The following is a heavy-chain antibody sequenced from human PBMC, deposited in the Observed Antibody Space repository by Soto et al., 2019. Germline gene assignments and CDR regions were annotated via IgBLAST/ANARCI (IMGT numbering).Heavy chain of an antibody. V-gene: IGHV3-33*01. CDR3: VRTACVINNCSYRGVR. D-gene: IGHD1-20*01. J-gene: IGHJ4*02. Sequence: QGQLVESGGGVVQPGRSLRLSCVASGFDFKTYGMHWVRQAPGKGLEWVAVIGFDGTNIHYSDSVRGRFSISRDNSDNTVSLQMHSLRVEYTALYYCVRTACVINNCSYRGVRWGQGTLVTV. CDR1: GFDFKTYG. CDR2: IGFDGTNI.